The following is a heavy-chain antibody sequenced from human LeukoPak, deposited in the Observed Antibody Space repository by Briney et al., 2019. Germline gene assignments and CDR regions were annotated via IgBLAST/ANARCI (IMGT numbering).Heavy chain of an antibody. V-gene: IGHV3-23*01. Sequence: GGSLRLSCAASGFTFSSCAMSWVRQAPGKGLEWVSAISGSGGSTYYADSVKGRFTISRDNSKNTLYLQMNSLRAEDTAVYYCAKFRVVTTFFWFDPWGQGTLVTVSS. CDR2: ISGSGGST. CDR1: GFTFSSCA. J-gene: IGHJ5*02. CDR3: AKFRVVTTFFWFDP. D-gene: IGHD2-21*02.